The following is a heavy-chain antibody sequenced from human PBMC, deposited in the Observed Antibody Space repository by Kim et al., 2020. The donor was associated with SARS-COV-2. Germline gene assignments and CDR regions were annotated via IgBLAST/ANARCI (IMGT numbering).Heavy chain of an antibody. D-gene: IGHD7-27*01. Sequence: SETLSLTCTVSGGSISSYYWSWIRQPPGKGLEWIGYIYYSGSTNYNPSLKSRVTISVDTSKNQFSLKLSSVTAADTAVYYCARHTISPNWGFTGWFDPWG. V-gene: IGHV4-59*08. CDR3: ARHTISPNWGFTGWFDP. J-gene: IGHJ5*02. CDR2: IYYSGST. CDR1: GGSISSYY.